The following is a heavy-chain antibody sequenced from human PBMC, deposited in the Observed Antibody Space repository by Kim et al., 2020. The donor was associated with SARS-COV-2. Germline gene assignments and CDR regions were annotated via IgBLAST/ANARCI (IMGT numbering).Heavy chain of an antibody. V-gene: IGHV3-9*01. D-gene: IGHD3-9*01. Sequence: GGSLRLSCAASGFTFDDYAMHWVRQAPGKGLEWVSGISWNSGSIGYADSVKGRFTISRDNAKNSLYLQMNSLRAEDTALYYCAKGDKILTGSYGMDVWGQGTTVTVSS. CDR2: ISWNSGSI. J-gene: IGHJ6*02. CDR1: GFTFDDYA. CDR3: AKGDKILTGSYGMDV.